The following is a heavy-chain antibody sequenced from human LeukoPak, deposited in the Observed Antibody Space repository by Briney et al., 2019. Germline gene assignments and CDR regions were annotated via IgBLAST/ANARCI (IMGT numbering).Heavy chain of an antibody. CDR3: ARATPYYDTSGYRFDY. D-gene: IGHD3-22*01. CDR2: ISGGGVNT. V-gene: IGHV3-23*01. CDR1: GFTFGSYA. J-gene: IGHJ4*02. Sequence: GGSLRLSCEDSGFTFGSYAMSWVRQAPGKGLEWVSGISGGGVNTYYADSVKGRFTISRDNSKNTLYLQMNSLRAEDTAVYYCARATPYYDTSGYRFDYWGQGTLVTVSS.